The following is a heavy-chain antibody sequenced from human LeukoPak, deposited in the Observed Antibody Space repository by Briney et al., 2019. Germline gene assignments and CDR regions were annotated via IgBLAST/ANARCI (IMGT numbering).Heavy chain of an antibody. CDR3: AKSLGLVGATKFAFDI. V-gene: IGHV3-9*03. CDR1: GFTFDDYA. J-gene: IGHJ3*02. D-gene: IGHD1-26*01. CDR2: ISWNSGSI. Sequence: PGRSLRLSCAASGFTFDDYAMHWVRQAPGKGLEWVSGISWNSGSIGYADSVKGRFTISRDNAKNSLYLQMNSLRAEDMALYYCAKSLGLVGATKFAFDIWGQGTMVTVSS.